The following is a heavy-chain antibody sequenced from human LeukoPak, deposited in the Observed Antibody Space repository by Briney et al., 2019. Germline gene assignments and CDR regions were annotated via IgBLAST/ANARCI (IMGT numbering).Heavy chain of an antibody. CDR3: ARGARGDSDAFDI. D-gene: IGHD2-21*02. V-gene: IGHV3-48*03. CDR1: GFTFSSYE. CDR2: ISSSGSTI. J-gene: IGHJ3*02. Sequence: GGSLRLSCAAAGFTFSSYEMNWVRQAPGKWLVCVSYISSSGSTIYYADAVKSLFTTSSNNANTSLYLQMNRLRDEDTAVYYCARGARGDSDAFDIWGQGTMVTVSS.